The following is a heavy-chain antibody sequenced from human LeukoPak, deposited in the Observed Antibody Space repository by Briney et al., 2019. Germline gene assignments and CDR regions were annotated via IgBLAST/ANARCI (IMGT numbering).Heavy chain of an antibody. V-gene: IGHV1-8*02. CDR3: ARGRADSIAAGD. D-gene: IGHD6-13*01. CDR2: MNPNSGNT. Sequence: GASVKVSCKASGYTFTGYYMHWVRQAPGQGLEWMGWMNPNSGNTGYAQKFQGRVTMTRNTSISTAYMELSSLRSEDTAVYYCARGRADSIAAGDWGQGTLVTVSS. J-gene: IGHJ4*02. CDR1: GYTFTGYY.